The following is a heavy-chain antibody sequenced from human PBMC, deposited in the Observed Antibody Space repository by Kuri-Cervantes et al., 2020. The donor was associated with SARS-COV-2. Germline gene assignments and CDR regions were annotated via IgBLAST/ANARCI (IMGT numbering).Heavy chain of an antibody. CDR1: GGSIRSYF. J-gene: IGHJ3*02. D-gene: IGHD2-15*01. Sequence: GSLRLSCNVSGGSIRSYFWSWIRQAPGKGLEWIGCMYFNGRTNYNPSLKRRVSMSVDTSKSQFSLNLASMSAADTAVYYCAKGARGDMDAFDIWRLGTMVTVSS. V-gene: IGHV4-59*01. CDR2: MYFNGRT. CDR3: AKGARGDMDAFDI.